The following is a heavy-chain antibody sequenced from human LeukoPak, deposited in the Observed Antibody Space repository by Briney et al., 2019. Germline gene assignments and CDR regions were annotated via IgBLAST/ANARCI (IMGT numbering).Heavy chain of an antibody. V-gene: IGHV1-8*03. CDR3: ARGFFGSGWYGYYYMDV. D-gene: IGHD6-19*01. CDR2: MNPNSGNT. Sequence: GASVKVSCKASGYTFTSYDINWVRQATGQGLEWMGWMNPNSGNTGYAQKFQGRVTITRNTSISTAYMELSSLRSEDTAVYYCARGFFGSGWYGYYYMDVWVKGTTVTVSS. CDR1: GYTFTSYD. J-gene: IGHJ6*03.